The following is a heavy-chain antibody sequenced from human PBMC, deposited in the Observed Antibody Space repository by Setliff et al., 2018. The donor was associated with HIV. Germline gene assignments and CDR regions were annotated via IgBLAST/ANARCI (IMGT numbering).Heavy chain of an antibody. J-gene: IGHJ6*03. CDR3: ALTGHRLLRGYMDV. Sequence: PSETLPLTCYVTDDPISSYYWSWVRQPAGKGLEWIGRLYVSGDTNYNPSLKSRVTMSLDTSKKHFSLNLKSVTAADTAVYYCALTGHRLLRGYMDVWGKGTTVTVSS. D-gene: IGHD2-15*01. CDR2: LYVSGDT. CDR1: DDPISSYY. V-gene: IGHV4-4*07.